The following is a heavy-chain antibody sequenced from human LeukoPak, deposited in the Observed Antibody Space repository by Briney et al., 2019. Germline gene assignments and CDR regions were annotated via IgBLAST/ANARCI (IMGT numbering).Heavy chain of an antibody. D-gene: IGHD1-14*01. CDR2: ISDDGTFT. CDR1: GFTFSRYA. J-gene: IGHJ4*02. V-gene: IGHV3-30-3*01. Sequence: PGGSLRLSCAASGFTFSRYAMHWVRQAPGKGLEWVAVISDDGTFTLYGDSVRGRFTISRDSSKNTPYLQMNSLRPEDTAVYYCARDPYRDAPDYFDYWGQGTLVTVSS. CDR3: ARDPYRDAPDYFDY.